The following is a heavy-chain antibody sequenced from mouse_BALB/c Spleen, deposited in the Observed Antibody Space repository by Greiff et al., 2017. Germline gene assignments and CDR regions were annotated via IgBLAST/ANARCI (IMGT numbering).Heavy chain of an antibody. CDR1: GYSFTGYT. CDR2: INPYNGGT. Sequence: EVMLVESGPELVKPGASMKISCKASGYSFTGYTMNWVKQSHGKNLEWIGLINPYNGGTSYNQKFKGKATLTVDKSSSTAYMELLSLTSEDSAVYYCARATVVAVNYFDYWGQGTTLTVSS. CDR3: ARATVVAVNYFDY. J-gene: IGHJ2*01. D-gene: IGHD1-1*01. V-gene: IGHV1-18*01.